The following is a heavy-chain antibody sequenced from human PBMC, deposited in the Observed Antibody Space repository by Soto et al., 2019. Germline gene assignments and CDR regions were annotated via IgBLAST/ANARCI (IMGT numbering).Heavy chain of an antibody. J-gene: IGHJ4*02. CDR3: SRGRYGDY. Sequence: QVHLLQAGAEVKKPGASVKVSCKGSGYTFTSYGIIWVRPAPVQGLEWMGWISAHNGKTNYAQKLQGRVTVNRDTTTSTADMELGSLRSDDTAVDYCSRGRYGDYCCQGAMVTVSS. V-gene: IGHV1-18*01. CDR1: GYTFTSYG. D-gene: IGHD1-1*01. CDR2: ISAHNGKT.